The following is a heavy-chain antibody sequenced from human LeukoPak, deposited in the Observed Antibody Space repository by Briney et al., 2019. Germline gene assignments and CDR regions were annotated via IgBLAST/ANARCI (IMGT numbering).Heavy chain of an antibody. CDR2: VHYSGST. J-gene: IGHJ5*02. D-gene: IGHD5-18*01. V-gene: IGHV4-34*01. CDR3: ARRIRIQNWFDP. CDR1: GGSFTAFY. Sequence: PSETLSLTCTVYGGSFTAFYWSWIRQPPGKGLEWIGEVHYSGSTNYNPSLKSRVTISVDTSKNQFSLKLGSVTAADTAVYYCARRIRIQNWFDPWGQGTLVTVSS.